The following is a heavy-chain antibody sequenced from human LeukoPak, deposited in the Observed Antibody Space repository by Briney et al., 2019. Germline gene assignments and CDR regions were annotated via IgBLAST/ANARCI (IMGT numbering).Heavy chain of an antibody. CDR2: IYYSGSV. CDR1: GGSISDYY. CDR3: ARLGAAVFNWFDP. J-gene: IGHJ5*02. Sequence: SETLSLTCTVSGGSISDYYWSWIRQPPGKGLERIGYIYYSGSVNYNPSLESRVTISVDTSKNQFSLNLRSVTAADTAVYYCARLGAAVFNWFDPWGQGTLVTVSS. D-gene: IGHD6-13*01. V-gene: IGHV4-59*08.